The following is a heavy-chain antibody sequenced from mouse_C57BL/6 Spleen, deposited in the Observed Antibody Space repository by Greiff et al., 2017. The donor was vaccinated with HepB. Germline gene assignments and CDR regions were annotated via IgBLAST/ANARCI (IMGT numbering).Heavy chain of an antibody. D-gene: IGHD1-1*01. CDR1: GYTFTSYW. J-gene: IGHJ4*01. CDR3: ARPTTVVAYYAMDY. V-gene: IGHV1-53*01. CDR2: INPSNGGT. Sequence: QVQLQQPGAELVRPGSSVKLSCKASGYTFTSYWIDWVKQRPGQGLEWIGNINPSNGGTNYNEKFKSKATLTVDKSSSTAYMQLSSLTSEDSAVYYCARPTTVVAYYAMDYWGQGTSVTVSS.